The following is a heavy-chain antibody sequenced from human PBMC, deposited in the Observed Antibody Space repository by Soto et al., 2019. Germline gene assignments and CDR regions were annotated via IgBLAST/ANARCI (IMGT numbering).Heavy chain of an antibody. CDR1: GGTISNYA. CDR3: XXXXXXXXXXSWFDP. J-gene: IGHJ5*02. CDR2: IIPLFGTT. V-gene: IGHV1-69*12. Sequence: QVQLVQSGAEVKKPGSSVKVSCKTSGGTISNYAISWVRQAPGQGLEWMGGIIPLFGTTNYAQKFQGRVTITADESTRTAYMELSSLRSEDTAVYXXXXXXXXXXXXSWFDPWGQGTLVTVSS.